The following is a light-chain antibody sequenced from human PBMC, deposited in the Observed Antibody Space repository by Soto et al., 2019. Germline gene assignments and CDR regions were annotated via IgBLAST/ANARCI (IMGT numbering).Light chain of an antibody. Sequence: QSVLTQPPSASTTPGQKVTISCSGSNANIGNNKVNWYQQLPGTAPKLLIYSSNQRHSGVPDRFSGSKAGTSASLAISGLQSEDEANYYCSTWDDSLHGYVFGAGTKLTVL. V-gene: IGLV1-44*01. J-gene: IGLJ1*01. CDR3: STWDDSLHGYV. CDR1: NANIGNNK. CDR2: SSN.